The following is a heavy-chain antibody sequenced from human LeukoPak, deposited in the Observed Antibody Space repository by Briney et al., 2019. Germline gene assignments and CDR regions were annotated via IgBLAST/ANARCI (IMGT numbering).Heavy chain of an antibody. V-gene: IGHV4-34*01. CDR3: ARGRTYYDSRWDFDY. CDR1: GGSFSGYY. Sequence: PSETLSLTCAVYGGSFSGYYWSWIRQPPGKGLEWIGEINHSGSTNYNPSLKSRVTISVDTSKNQFSLKLSSVTAADTAVYYCARGRTYYDSRWDFDYWGQGTLVTVSS. CDR2: INHSGST. J-gene: IGHJ4*02. D-gene: IGHD3-22*01.